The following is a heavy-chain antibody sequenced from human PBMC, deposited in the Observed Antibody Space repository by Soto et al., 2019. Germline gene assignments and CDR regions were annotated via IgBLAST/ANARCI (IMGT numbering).Heavy chain of an antibody. CDR1: GGSISSYY. CDR3: ARVEYYYYGMDV. J-gene: IGHJ6*02. CDR2: IYYSGST. V-gene: IGHV4-59*01. Sequence: QVQLQESGPGLVKPSETLSLTCTVSGGSISSYYWSWIRQPPGKGLEWIGYIYYSGSTNYNPSLKRRVTISVDTSKNQFSLKLSSVTAADTAVYYCARVEYYYYGMDVWGQGTTVTVSS.